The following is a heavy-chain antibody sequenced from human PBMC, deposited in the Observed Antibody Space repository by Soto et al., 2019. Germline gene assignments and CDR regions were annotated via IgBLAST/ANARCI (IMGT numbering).Heavy chain of an antibody. Sequence: KTGGSLRLSCAASGFTFSSYSMNWVRQAPGKGLDWVSSISSSSSYIYYADSVKGRFTISRDNAKNSLYLQMNSLRAEDTAVYYCARHPQISAVPHSAFSSIDSSGQGPLLTVS. CDR2: ISSSSSYI. V-gene: IGHV3-21*01. J-gene: IGHJ5*01. D-gene: IGHD6-6*01. CDR3: ARHPQISAVPHSAFSSIDS. CDR1: GFTFSSYS.